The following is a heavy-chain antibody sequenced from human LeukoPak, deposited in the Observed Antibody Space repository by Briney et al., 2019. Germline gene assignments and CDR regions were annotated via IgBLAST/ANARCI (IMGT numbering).Heavy chain of an antibody. CDR3: ARSKKKFDY. CDR2: IDPSDGST. J-gene: IGHJ4*02. V-gene: IGHV1-46*01. Sequence: EASVKVSCKASGYTFTSYYMHWVRQAPGQGLEWMGIIDPSDGSTSCAQKFQGRVTMTRDRSTSTVYMELSSLRSADTAVYYCARSKKKFDYWGQGTLVTVSS. CDR1: GYTFTSYY.